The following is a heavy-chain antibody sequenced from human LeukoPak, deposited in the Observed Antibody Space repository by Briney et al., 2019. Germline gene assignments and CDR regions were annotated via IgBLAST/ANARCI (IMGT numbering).Heavy chain of an antibody. CDR2: ISGSGGST. V-gene: IGHV3-23*01. CDR3: AKSGYSYGYYFDY. J-gene: IGHJ4*02. Sequence: GGSLRLSCAASGFTFSSYAMSWVRQAPGKGLEWVSAISGSGGSTYYAASVKGRFTISRDNSKNTLYLQMNSLRAEDTAVYYCAKSGYSYGYYFDYWGQGTLVTVSS. CDR1: GFTFSSYA. D-gene: IGHD5-18*01.